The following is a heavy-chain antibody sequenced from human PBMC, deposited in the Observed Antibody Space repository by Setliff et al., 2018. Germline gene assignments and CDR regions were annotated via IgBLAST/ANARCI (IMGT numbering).Heavy chain of an antibody. J-gene: IGHJ4*02. CDR1: GFTFSNAW. Sequence: PGGSLRLSCEVSGFTFSNAWLTWVRQAPGKGLEWVGRIKSKSDGETRDYAAPVKGRLTISRDDSKNTLYLQVNSLRSEDTTVYYCTTDSMFYFDSSGYHVLDYWGQGTLVTVSS. D-gene: IGHD3-22*01. V-gene: IGHV3-15*01. CDR2: IKSKSDGETR. CDR3: TTDSMFYFDSSGYHVLDY.